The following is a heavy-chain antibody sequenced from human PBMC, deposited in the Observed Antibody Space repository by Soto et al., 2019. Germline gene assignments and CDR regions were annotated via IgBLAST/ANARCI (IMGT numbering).Heavy chain of an antibody. CDR3: ARTIPNWGSNFDY. CDR2: IYYSGST. V-gene: IGHV4-39*01. CDR1: GGSISSSSYY. J-gene: IGHJ4*02. D-gene: IGHD7-27*01. Sequence: PSETLSLTCTVSGGSISSSSYYWGWIRQPPGKGLEWIGSIYYSGSTYYNPSLKSRVTISVDTSKNQFSLKLSSVTAADTAVYYCARTIPNWGSNFDYWGQGTLVTVSS.